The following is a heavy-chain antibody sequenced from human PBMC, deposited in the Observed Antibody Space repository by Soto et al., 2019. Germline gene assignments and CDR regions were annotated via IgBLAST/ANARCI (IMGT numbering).Heavy chain of an antibody. CDR2: ISYDGSNK. D-gene: IGHD5-18*01. V-gene: IGHV3-30-3*01. Sequence: QVQLVESGGGVVQPGRSLRLSCAASGFTFSSYAMHWVRQAPGEGLEWVAVISYDGSNKYYADSVKGRFTISRDNSKNTLYLQMNSLRAEDTAVYYCARGIYSYAVVIDYWGQGTLVTVSS. CDR1: GFTFSSYA. J-gene: IGHJ4*02. CDR3: ARGIYSYAVVIDY.